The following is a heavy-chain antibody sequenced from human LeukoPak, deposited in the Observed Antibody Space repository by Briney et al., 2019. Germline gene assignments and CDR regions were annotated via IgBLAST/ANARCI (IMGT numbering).Heavy chain of an antibody. J-gene: IGHJ5*02. D-gene: IGHD7-27*01. CDR3: ARGGVAKLGPLDL. CDR1: GYSFTSYY. CDR2: TNPSDSST. V-gene: IGHV1-46*01. Sequence: ASVKVSCKASGYSFTSYYMHWVRQAPGQGLEWMGITNPSDSSTSYAQKFQGRVTMTRDTSTSTVYMELSSLRSEDTAVYYCARGGVAKLGPLDLWGQGTLVTVSS.